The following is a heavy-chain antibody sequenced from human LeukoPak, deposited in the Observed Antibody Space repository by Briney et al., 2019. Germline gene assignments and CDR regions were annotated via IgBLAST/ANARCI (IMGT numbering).Heavy chain of an antibody. CDR3: ARLLYSSWDWFDP. J-gene: IGHJ5*02. V-gene: IGHV4-39*01. CDR1: GVSISNNIYY. D-gene: IGHD6-6*01. CDR2: TYFNGGST. Sequence: SETLSLTCTLSGVSISNNIYYLAWIRQPPGKGLEWIGRTYFNGGSTYYNQSLKTQATISIDTPKHQFSLNLGSVTAADTAVYYCARLLYSSWDWFDPWGQGTLVTVSS.